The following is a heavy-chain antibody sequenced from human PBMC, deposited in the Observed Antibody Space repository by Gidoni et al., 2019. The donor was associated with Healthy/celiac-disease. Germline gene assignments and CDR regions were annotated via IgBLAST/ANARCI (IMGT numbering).Heavy chain of an antibody. V-gene: IGHV3-48*02. CDR2: ICRSSVTI. CDR3: SRNQDY. Sequence: EVQLVESGGGLVQPGGSRRLACAASGFTFSRYSMNWVRQATWKGLEWFSYICRSSVTIYYADSVTGRFTISRDNAKNSLYLQMNSLIDEDTSVYYCSRNQDYWGQGTLVTVSS. CDR1: GFTFSRYS. J-gene: IGHJ4*02.